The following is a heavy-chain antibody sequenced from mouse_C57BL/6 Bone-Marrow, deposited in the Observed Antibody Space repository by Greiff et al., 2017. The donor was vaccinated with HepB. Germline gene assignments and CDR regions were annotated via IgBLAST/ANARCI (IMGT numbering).Heavy chain of an antibody. Sequence: VQLKQSGPVLVKPGASVKMSCKASGYTFTDYYMNWVKQSHGKSLEWIGVINPYNGGTSYNQKFKGKATLTVDKSSSTAYMELNSLTSEDSAVYYCARGYDYGWFAYWGQGTLVTVSA. CDR1: GYTFTDYY. V-gene: IGHV1-19*01. J-gene: IGHJ3*01. CDR3: ARGYDYGWFAY. D-gene: IGHD2-4*01. CDR2: INPYNGGT.